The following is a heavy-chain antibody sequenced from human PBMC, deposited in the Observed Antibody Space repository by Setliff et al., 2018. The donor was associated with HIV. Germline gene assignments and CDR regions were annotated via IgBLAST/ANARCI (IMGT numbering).Heavy chain of an antibody. Sequence: GASVKVSCKASGGTFSSYAISWVRQAPGQGLEWMGGIIPIFGTANYAQKFQGRVTITTDESTSTAYMELSSLRSEDTAVYCCRWGPAAIWDAFDIWGQGTMVTVSS. V-gene: IGHV1-69*05. J-gene: IGHJ3*02. CDR1: GGTFSSYA. CDR3: RWGPAAIWDAFDI. D-gene: IGHD2-2*01. CDR2: IIPIFGTA.